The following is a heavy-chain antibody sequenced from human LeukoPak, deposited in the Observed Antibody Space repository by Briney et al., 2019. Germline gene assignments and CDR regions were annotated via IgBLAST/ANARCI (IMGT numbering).Heavy chain of an antibody. J-gene: IGHJ4*02. D-gene: IGHD6-13*01. CDR1: GYTFTSYA. V-gene: IGHV1-3*01. CDR2: INAGNGNT. Sequence: GASVKVSCKASGYTFTSYAMHWVRQAPGQRLEWMGWINAGNGNTKYSQKFQGRVTITRDTSASTAYMELSSLRSEDTAVYYCARETGYSSSWFYAMIRLDSWGQGTLVTVSS. CDR3: ARETGYSSSWFYAMIRLDS.